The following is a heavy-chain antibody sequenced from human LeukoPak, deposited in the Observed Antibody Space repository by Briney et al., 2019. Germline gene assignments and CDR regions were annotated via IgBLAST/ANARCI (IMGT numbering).Heavy chain of an antibody. D-gene: IGHD2-2*01. Sequence: ASVKVSCKTSEYTFTGYYMHWVRLALGQGLEWMGWINPNSGATDYAQKFQDRVTMTRDTSINTAYMELSILRSDDTAVYYCARGFGSRGIDYWGQGTLVTVSS. V-gene: IGHV1-2*02. CDR3: ARGFGSRGIDY. CDR2: INPNSGAT. J-gene: IGHJ4*02. CDR1: EYTFTGYY.